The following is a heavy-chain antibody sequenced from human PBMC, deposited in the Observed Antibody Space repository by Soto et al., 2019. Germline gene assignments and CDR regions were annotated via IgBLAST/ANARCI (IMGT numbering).Heavy chain of an antibody. D-gene: IGHD2-21*01. CDR1: EIPLSTSGQG. CDR3: VHSSVVIAPDDAFDI. V-gene: IGHV2-5*02. CDR2: IYWDDDK. J-gene: IGHJ3*02. Sequence: GAGPTLVNPTHKLTLTFTCYEIPLSTSGQGALCIGQPPGKALEWLALIYWDDDKRYSPSLKSRLTIAKATSKNHVVLTLTNMDPVDTATYYCVHSSVVIAPDDAFDIWGQGTMVTV.